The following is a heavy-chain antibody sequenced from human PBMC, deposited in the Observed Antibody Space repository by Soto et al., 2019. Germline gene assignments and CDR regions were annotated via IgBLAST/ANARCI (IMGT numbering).Heavy chain of an antibody. CDR1: GGTFSSYA. J-gene: IGHJ6*02. Sequence: SVKVSCKASGGTFSSYAISWVRQAPGQGLEWMGGIIPIFGTANYAQKFQGRVTITADESTSTAYMELSSLRSEDTAVYYCARGKDYGDYLHYYYYRVEVWGQGTPVTVPS. V-gene: IGHV1-69*13. CDR2: IIPIFGTA. D-gene: IGHD4-17*01. CDR3: ARGKDYGDYLHYYYYRVEV.